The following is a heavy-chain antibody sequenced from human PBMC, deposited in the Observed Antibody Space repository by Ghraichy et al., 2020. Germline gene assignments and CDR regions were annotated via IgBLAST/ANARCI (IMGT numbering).Heavy chain of an antibody. V-gene: IGHV3-49*04. CDR2: IRSKGNGGTT. CDR1: GFTFGDYA. Sequence: GSLRLSCTGSGFTFGDYAMSWVRQAPGKGLEWVGFIRSKGNGGTTEYAASVKGRFTVSRDESKSIAYLQMSNLKTDDTAVYYCTRLRTVGSTRFDYWGQGTLVTVSS. CDR3: TRLRTVGSTRFDY. J-gene: IGHJ4*02. D-gene: IGHD1-26*01.